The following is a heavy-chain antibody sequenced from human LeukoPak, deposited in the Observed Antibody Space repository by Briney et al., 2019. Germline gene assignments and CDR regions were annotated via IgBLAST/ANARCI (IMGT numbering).Heavy chain of an antibody. Sequence: PGGSLRLSCAASGFTFTNAWMSWVRQAPGKGLEWVAVISYDGSNKYYADSVKGRFTISRDNSKNTLYLQMNSLRAEDTAVYYCAKDPTLDTATFFDYWGQGTLVTVSS. CDR2: ISYDGSNK. CDR1: GFTFTNAW. J-gene: IGHJ4*02. V-gene: IGHV3-30*18. CDR3: AKDPTLDTATFFDY. D-gene: IGHD5-18*01.